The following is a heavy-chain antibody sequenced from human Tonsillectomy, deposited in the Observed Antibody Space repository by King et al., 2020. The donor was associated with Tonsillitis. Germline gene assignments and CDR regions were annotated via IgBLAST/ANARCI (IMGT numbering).Heavy chain of an antibody. D-gene: IGHD5-24*01. CDR1: GGSISITHNY. V-gene: IGHV4-39*01. CDR2: VFYGGNT. J-gene: IGHJ5*02. Sequence: QLQESGPGLVKPSETLSLTCTVSGGSISITHNYWTWIRQPPGKGLEWIGSVFYGGNTYYNPSLKSRVTISVDTSKNQFSLKVTSVTAADTAVYYCLGRDAIKGGFDPWGPGTLVTISS. CDR3: LGRDAIKGGFDP.